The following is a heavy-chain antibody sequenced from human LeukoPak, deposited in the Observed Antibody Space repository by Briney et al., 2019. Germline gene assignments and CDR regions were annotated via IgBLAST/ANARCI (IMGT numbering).Heavy chain of an antibody. CDR1: GGSISSSSYY. J-gene: IGHJ3*02. D-gene: IGHD3-22*01. CDR2: IYYSGST. CDR3: ASADSSGYYYGFDI. V-gene: IGHV4-39*07. Sequence: SETLSLTCTVSGGSISSSSYYWGWIRQPPGTGLEWIGSIYYSGSTYYNPSLKSRVTISVDTSKNQFSLKLSSVTAADTAVFYCASADSSGYYYGFDIWGQGTIVTVSS.